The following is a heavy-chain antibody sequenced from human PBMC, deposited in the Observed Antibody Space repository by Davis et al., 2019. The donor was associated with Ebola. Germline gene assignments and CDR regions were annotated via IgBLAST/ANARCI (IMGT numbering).Heavy chain of an antibody. D-gene: IGHD3-3*01. CDR3: ARGRGWSAFGP. CDR1: GYSFTSYS. Sequence: AASVKVSCKASGYSFTSYSIHWVRQAPGQGLEWMAWIHGANGDTKFSPRFQDRVTITRDTSASTAYMELSSLTSEDTAVYYCARGRGWSAFGPWGQGTLVTVSS. CDR2: IHGANGDT. J-gene: IGHJ5*02. V-gene: IGHV1-3*01.